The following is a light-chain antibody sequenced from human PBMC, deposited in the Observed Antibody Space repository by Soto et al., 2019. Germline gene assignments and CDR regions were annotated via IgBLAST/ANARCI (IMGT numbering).Light chain of an antibody. V-gene: IGKV3-20*01. CDR2: GAS. Sequence: EIVLTQSPGTLSLSPGERATLSCRASQSISNTYLAWYQQKPGQAPRLLIYGASSRTTGIPDRFSGSGSGTDFTLTISRLEPEDFAVYYCQQYGSSPHTFGRGTKLEIK. J-gene: IGKJ2*01. CDR3: QQYGSSPHT. CDR1: QSISNTY.